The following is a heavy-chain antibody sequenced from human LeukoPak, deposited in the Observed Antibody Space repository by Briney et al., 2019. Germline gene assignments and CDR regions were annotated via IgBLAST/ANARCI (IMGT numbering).Heavy chain of an antibody. CDR1: GGSISSSSYH. Sequence: SETLSLTCTVSGGSISSSSYHWGWIRQPAGKGLEWIGSIYYSGSTYYNPSLQSRVTMSVDTSKNQFSLKLSSVTAADTAVYYCARTVLFEYDGRRGDYWGQGTLVTVSS. CDR3: ARTVLFEYDGRRGDY. D-gene: IGHD2-8*01. CDR2: IYYSGST. V-gene: IGHV4-39*01. J-gene: IGHJ4*02.